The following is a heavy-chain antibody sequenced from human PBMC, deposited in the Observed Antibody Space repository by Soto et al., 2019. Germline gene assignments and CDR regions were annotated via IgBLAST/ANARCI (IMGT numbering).Heavy chain of an antibody. D-gene: IGHD3-10*01. CDR1: GFTFSSYD. J-gene: IGHJ3*02. CDR3: ARQKRMVRGVIITPDAFDI. Sequence: EVQLVESGGGLVQPGGSLRLSCAASGFTFSSYDMHWVRQATGKGLEWVSAIGTAGDTYYQGSVKGRFTISRENAKNSLYLQMNSLRAGDTAVYYCARQKRMVRGVIITPDAFDIWGQGTMVTVSS. V-gene: IGHV3-13*01. CDR2: IGTAGDT.